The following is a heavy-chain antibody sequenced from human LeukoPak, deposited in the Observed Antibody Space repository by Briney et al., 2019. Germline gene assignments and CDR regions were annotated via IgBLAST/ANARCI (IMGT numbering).Heavy chain of an antibody. CDR1: GFTFSSYW. V-gene: IGHV3-74*01. J-gene: IGHJ4*02. CDR3: AKDPDRYSSSWYVRYFDY. Sequence: QAGGSLRLSCAASGFTFSSYWMHWVRQAPGKGLVWVSRINSDGSSTSYADSVKGRFTISRDNAKNTLYLQMNSLRAEDTAVYYCAKDPDRYSSSWYVRYFDYWGQGTLVTVSS. CDR2: INSDGSST. D-gene: IGHD6-13*01.